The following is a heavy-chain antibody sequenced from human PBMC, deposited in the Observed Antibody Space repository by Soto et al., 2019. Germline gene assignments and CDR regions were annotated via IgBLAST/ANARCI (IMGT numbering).Heavy chain of an antibody. CDR1: GFTLSSYW. D-gene: IGHD3-3*01. CDR3: ARVKYDFWSGTVGNFDY. J-gene: IGHJ4*02. Sequence: EVQLVESGGGLVQPGGSLRLSCAASGFTLSSYWMTWVRQAPGKGLEWVANIKQDGSEKYYVDSVKGRFTISRDNAKNSLYLQMNSLRAEDTAVYYCARVKYDFWSGTVGNFDYWGQGTLVTVSS. V-gene: IGHV3-7*01. CDR2: IKQDGSEK.